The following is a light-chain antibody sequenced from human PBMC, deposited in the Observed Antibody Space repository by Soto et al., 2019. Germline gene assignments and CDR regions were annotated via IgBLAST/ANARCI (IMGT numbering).Light chain of an antibody. Sequence: EIVMKQSPATLSVSQGERATLSCRASQSVSSNLAWYQQKPGQAPRLLIYGASTRATGIPARFSGSGSGTEFTLTISSLQSEDFAVYYCQQYYNWPWTFGQGTKVDIK. CDR2: GAS. CDR3: QQYYNWPWT. V-gene: IGKV3-15*01. J-gene: IGKJ1*01. CDR1: QSVSSN.